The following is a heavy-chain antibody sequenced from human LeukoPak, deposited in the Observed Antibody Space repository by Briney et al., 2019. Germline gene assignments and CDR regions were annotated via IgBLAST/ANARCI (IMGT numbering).Heavy chain of an antibody. Sequence: ASVKVSCKASGYTFTSYDINWVRQATGQGLEWMGWMNPNSGNTGYAQKFQGRVTMTRNTSISTAYMELSSLRSEDTAVYYCARGPTAVFLWFGELFPRHDAFDIWAKGQWSPSLQ. D-gene: IGHD3-10*01. CDR1: GYTFTSYD. CDR2: MNPNSGNT. J-gene: IGHJ3*02. V-gene: IGHV1-8*01. CDR3: ARGPTAVFLWFGELFPRHDAFDI.